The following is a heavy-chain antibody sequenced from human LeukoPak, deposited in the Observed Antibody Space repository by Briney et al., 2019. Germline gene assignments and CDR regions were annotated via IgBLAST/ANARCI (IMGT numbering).Heavy chain of an antibody. J-gene: IGHJ4*02. CDR1: GFTFSNNA. V-gene: IGHV3-23*01. Sequence: GGSLRLSRAASGFTFSNNAMSWVRQAPGKGLEWVSATSTSGGSAYYADSVKGRFTISRDNSKNTLYLQMDSLRADDTAVYYRARYSGSYYYPPAWDLWGQGTLVTVSS. CDR3: ARYSGSYYYPPAWDL. D-gene: IGHD1-26*01. CDR2: TSTSGGSA.